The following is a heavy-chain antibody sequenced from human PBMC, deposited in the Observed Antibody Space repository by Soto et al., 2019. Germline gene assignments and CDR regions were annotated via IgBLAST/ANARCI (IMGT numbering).Heavy chain of an antibody. Sequence: QVQLVQSGAEVKKPGASVKVSCKASGYTFTSYGISWVRQAPGQGLEWMGWISAYNGNTNYAQKLQGRVTMITDTSTSTAYMELRSLRSDDTAVYYCARDGGEMATRWSEPVDAFDIWGQGTMVTVSS. V-gene: IGHV1-18*04. D-gene: IGHD5-12*01. J-gene: IGHJ3*02. CDR2: ISAYNGNT. CDR3: ARDGGEMATRWSEPVDAFDI. CDR1: GYTFTSYG.